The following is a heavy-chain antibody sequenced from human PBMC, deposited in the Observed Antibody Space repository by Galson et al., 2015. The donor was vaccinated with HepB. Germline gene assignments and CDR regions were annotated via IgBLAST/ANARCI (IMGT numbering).Heavy chain of an antibody. Sequence: SVKVSCKASGYTFTGYYMHWVRQAPGQGLEWIGWISAYNGNTNYAQKLQGRVTMTTDTSTSTAYMELRSLKSDDTAVYYCAIYDYSNTFDYWGQGTLVTVSS. V-gene: IGHV1-18*04. D-gene: IGHD4-11*01. CDR3: AIYDYSNTFDY. CDR2: ISAYNGNT. CDR1: GYTFTGYY. J-gene: IGHJ4*02.